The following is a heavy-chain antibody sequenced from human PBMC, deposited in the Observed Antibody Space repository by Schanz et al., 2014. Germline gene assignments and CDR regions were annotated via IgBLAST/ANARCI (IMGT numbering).Heavy chain of an antibody. J-gene: IGHJ4*02. V-gene: IGHV3-7*04. D-gene: IGHD3-22*01. CDR3: AKEDRNHNSDYVY. CDR2: IRQEGSEK. Sequence: EVQLVESGGGLVQPGESLRVSCAASGFTFSNYWMSWVRQAPGKGLEWVANIRQEGSEKYYVDSVKGRFTVSRDDAKNSLYLQMNSLRPEDTAVYYCAKEDRNHNSDYVYWGQGTLVTVSS. CDR1: GFTFSNYW.